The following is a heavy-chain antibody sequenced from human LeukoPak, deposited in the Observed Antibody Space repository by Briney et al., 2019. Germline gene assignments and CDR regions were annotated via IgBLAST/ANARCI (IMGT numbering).Heavy chain of an antibody. CDR3: ARVLPKYFDFLTGFYYYYGMDV. Sequence: GGSLRLSCAASGFTFSDYGMHWVRQAPGKGLEWVAFIRNDGSYEYYPDSVKGRFTISRDNAKNSLYLQMNSLRAGDTAVYYCARVLPKYFDFLTGFYYYYGMDVWGQGTTVTVSS. V-gene: IGHV3-30*02. D-gene: IGHD3-9*01. J-gene: IGHJ6*02. CDR2: IRNDGSYE. CDR1: GFTFSDYG.